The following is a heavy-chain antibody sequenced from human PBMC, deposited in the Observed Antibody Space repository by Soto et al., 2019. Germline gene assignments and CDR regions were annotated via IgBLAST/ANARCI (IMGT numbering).Heavy chain of an antibody. Sequence: QVQLVQSGAEVKKPGASVKVSCKPSGYTLNTYYLHWVRQAPGQGLEWMGIIHPSGGGSTYAQKCLGRVTMTRDTSPITVFMELSSLRSADTAVYYCARGGHIAVVTASFDYWGQGTLVTVSS. V-gene: IGHV1-46*02. CDR1: GYTLNTYY. CDR3: ARGGHIAVVTASFDY. J-gene: IGHJ4*02. D-gene: IGHD2-21*02. CDR2: IHPSGGGS.